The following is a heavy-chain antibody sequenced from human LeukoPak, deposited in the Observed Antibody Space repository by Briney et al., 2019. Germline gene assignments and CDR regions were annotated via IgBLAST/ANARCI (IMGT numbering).Heavy chain of an antibody. J-gene: IGHJ4*02. CDR1: GFTFSNYA. D-gene: IGHD3-3*01. CDR3: ARLREIPVFGVVTKSTSYFDY. CDR2: IKQDGSGK. Sequence: TGGSLRLSCAASGFTFSNYALSWVRQAPGKGLEWVANIKQDGSGKYYVDSVKGRFTISRDNAKNSLYLQMNSLRAEDTAVYYCARLREIPVFGVVTKSTSYFDYWGQGTLVTVSS. V-gene: IGHV3-7*01.